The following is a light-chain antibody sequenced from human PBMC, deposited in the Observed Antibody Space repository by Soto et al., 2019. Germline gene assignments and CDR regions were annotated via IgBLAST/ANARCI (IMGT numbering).Light chain of an antibody. J-gene: IGKJ2*01. CDR1: QSVLYSSNNKNY. CDR2: WAS. CDR3: QQYESTPPT. V-gene: IGKV4-1*01. Sequence: DIVMTQSPDSLAVSLGERATINCKSSQSVLYSSNNKNYLAWYQQRPGQPPKLLIYWASTRESGVPDRFSGSGSGTDFTLTITSLQAEDVAVYYCQQYESTPPTFGQATKLEIE.